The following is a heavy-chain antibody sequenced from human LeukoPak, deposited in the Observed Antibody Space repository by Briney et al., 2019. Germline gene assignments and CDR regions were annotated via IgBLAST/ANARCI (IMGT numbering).Heavy chain of an antibody. J-gene: IGHJ4*02. CDR2: ISAYNGNT. Sequence: GASVKVSCKASGYTFTSYGISWVRQAPGQGLEWMGWISAYNGNTNYAQKLQGRVTMTTDTSTSTAYMELRSLRSDDTAVYYCARDNELMDTASHLGYWGQGTLVTVSP. CDR1: GYTFTSYG. D-gene: IGHD5-18*01. V-gene: IGHV1-18*01. CDR3: ARDNELMDTASHLGY.